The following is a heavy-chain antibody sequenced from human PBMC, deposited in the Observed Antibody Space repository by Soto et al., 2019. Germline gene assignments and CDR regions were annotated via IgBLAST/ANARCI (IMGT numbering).Heavy chain of an antibody. Sequence: GGSLRLSCTASGFTFSSYGMGWVRQAPGKGLQWVSTIRGDGGQTHYTDSVKGRFTISRDNSKSTVYLELNNLSAEDTAVYHCAKNQGVELVPLATVDWFDPWGQGSVVTVSA. CDR2: IRGDGGQT. J-gene: IGHJ5*02. CDR1: GFTFSSYG. CDR3: AKNQGVELVPLATVDWFDP. V-gene: IGHV3-23*01. D-gene: IGHD1-26*01.